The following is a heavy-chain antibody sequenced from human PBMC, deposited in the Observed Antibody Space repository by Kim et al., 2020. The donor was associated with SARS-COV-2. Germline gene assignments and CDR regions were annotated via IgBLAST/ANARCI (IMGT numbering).Heavy chain of an antibody. J-gene: IGHJ6*02. CDR1: GFTFSSYE. CDR2: ISSSGSTI. Sequence: GGSLRLSCAASGFTFSSYEMNWVRQAPGKGLEWVSYISSSGSTIYYADSVKGRFTISRDNAKNSLYLQMNSLRAEDTAVYYCARDLALYDILTGYLRGYYYGMDVWGQGTTVTVSS. D-gene: IGHD3-9*01. CDR3: ARDLALYDILTGYLRGYYYGMDV. V-gene: IGHV3-48*03.